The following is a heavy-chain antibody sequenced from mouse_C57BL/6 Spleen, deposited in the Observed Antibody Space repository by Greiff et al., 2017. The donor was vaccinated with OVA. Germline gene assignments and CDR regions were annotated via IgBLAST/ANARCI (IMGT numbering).Heavy chain of an antibody. V-gene: IGHV1-64*01. Sequence: QVQLKQPGAELVKLGASVKLSCKASGYTFTSYWMHWVKQRPGQGLEWIGMIHPNSGSTNYNEKFKSKATLTVDKSSSTAYMQLSSLTSEDSAVYYCARKLRFYFDYWGQGTTLTVSS. CDR2: IHPNSGST. D-gene: IGHD1-1*01. CDR3: ARKLRFYFDY. CDR1: GYTFTSYW. J-gene: IGHJ2*01.